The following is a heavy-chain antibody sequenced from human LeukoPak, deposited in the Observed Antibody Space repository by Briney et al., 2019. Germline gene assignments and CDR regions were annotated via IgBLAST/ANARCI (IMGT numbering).Heavy chain of an antibody. D-gene: IGHD6-13*01. J-gene: IGHJ5*02. V-gene: IGHV4-59*01. CDR1: GGSISSYY. Sequence: SETLSLTCTVSGGSISSYYWSWIRQPPGKGLEWIGYIYYSGSTNYNPSLKSRVTISVDTSKNQFSLKLSSVTAADTAVYYCARGKEYSSSWYRENNWFDPWGQGTLVTVSS. CDR3: ARGKEYSSSWYRENNWFDP. CDR2: IYYSGST.